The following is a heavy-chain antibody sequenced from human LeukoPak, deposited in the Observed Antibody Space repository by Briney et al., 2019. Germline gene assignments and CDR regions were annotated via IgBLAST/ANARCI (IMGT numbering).Heavy chain of an antibody. Sequence: ASVKVSCKASGYTFTSYAISWVRQAPGQGLEWMGWISAYNGNTNYAQKLQGRVTMTTDTSTSTAYMELRSLRSDDTAVYYCARGSVLLWFGESPSFDYWGQGTLVTVSS. D-gene: IGHD3-10*01. CDR1: GYTFTSYA. CDR3: ARGSVLLWFGESPSFDY. CDR2: ISAYNGNT. J-gene: IGHJ4*02. V-gene: IGHV1-18*01.